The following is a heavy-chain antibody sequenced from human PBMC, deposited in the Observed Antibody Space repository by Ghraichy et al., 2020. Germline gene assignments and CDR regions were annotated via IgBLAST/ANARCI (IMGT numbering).Heavy chain of an antibody. CDR1: GYSFTSYW. CDR3: ARTYYYDSSGYYSVHTFDY. Sequence: GESLNISCKGSGYSFTSYWIGWVRQMPGKGLEWMGIIYPGDSDTRYSPSFQGQVTISADKSISTAYLQWSSLKASDTAMYYCARTYYYDSSGYYSVHTFDYWGQGTLVTVSS. CDR2: IYPGDSDT. D-gene: IGHD3-22*01. J-gene: IGHJ4*02. V-gene: IGHV5-51*01.